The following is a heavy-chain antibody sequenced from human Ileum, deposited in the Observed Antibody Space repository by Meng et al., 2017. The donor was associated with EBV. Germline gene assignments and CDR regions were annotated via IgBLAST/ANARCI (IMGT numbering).Heavy chain of an antibody. CDR2: IRNSGSAL. V-gene: IGHV3-11*01. J-gene: IGHJ5*02. D-gene: IGHD6-13*01. CDR3: AGDRIATSGTLGSFDL. CDR1: GSIFSDRS. Sequence: VPMFAWGGGLVKPGGSAILFFAPSGSIFSDRSVCWYRQAPWKGIGCIAFIRNSGSALFYADSVKGRFTISRDNGKKSLYLEMYSLRFEDSAVYYCAGDRIATSGTLGSFDLWGQGTLVTVSS.